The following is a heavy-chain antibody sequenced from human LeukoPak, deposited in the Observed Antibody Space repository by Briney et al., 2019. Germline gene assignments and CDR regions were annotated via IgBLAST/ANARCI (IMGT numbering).Heavy chain of an antibody. Sequence: SETLSLTCAVYGGSFSGYYWSWIRQPPGKGLEWIGEINYSGSTNYNPSLKSRVTISVDTSKNQFSLKLSSVTAADTAVYYCARGRVKYQLLSTYYYYYYMDVWGKGTTVTVSS. CDR2: INYSGST. J-gene: IGHJ6*03. V-gene: IGHV4-34*01. CDR1: GGSFSGYY. CDR3: ARGRVKYQLLSTYYYYYYMDV. D-gene: IGHD2-2*01.